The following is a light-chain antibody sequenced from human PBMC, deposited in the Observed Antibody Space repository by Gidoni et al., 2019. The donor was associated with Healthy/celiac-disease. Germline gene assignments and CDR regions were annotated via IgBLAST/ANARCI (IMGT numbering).Light chain of an antibody. Sequence: IVLTQSPGTLSLSLGERATLPCRASQSVSSSYLAWYQQKPGQAPRLLICGAASRATGIPDRFSGSGSGTDFTLTISRLEPEDFAVYYCQQYGSSRYTFGQGTKLEIK. CDR3: QQYGSSRYT. CDR1: QSVSSSY. CDR2: GAA. V-gene: IGKV3-20*01. J-gene: IGKJ2*01.